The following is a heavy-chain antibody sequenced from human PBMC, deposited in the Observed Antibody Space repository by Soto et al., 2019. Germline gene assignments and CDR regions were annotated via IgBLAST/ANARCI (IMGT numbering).Heavy chain of an antibody. CDR3: TRDASRDSSARGWFDP. CDR1: GSTFRSFT. Sequence: GGSLRLSCAASGSTFRSFTMNWVRQAPGKGLEWVSTISSNSAYIYYTDALRGRFTISRDNAKNSPHLQMNSLRAEDTAVYYCTRDASRDSSARGWFDPWGPGTLVTVSS. J-gene: IGHJ5*02. D-gene: IGHD6-13*01. CDR2: ISSNSAYI. V-gene: IGHV3-21*01.